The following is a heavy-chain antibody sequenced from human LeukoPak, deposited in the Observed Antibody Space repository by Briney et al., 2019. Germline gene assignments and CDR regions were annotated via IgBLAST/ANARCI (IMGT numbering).Heavy chain of an antibody. CDR3: ARVGRGTTGAFDI. V-gene: IGHV3-48*01. J-gene: IGHJ3*02. CDR1: GFTFSSYS. D-gene: IGHD1-14*01. CDR2: ISSSSSTI. Sequence: PGGSLRVSCAASGFTFSSYSMNWVRQAPGKGPEWVSYISSSSSTIYYADSVKGRFTISRDNAKNSLYLQMNSLRAEDTAVYYCARVGRGTTGAFDIWGQGTMVTVSS.